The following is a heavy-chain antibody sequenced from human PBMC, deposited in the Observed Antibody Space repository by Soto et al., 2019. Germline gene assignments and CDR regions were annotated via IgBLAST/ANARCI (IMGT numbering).Heavy chain of an antibody. J-gene: IGHJ4*02. CDR3: ARSGGLDRDFNY. CDR1: GGTFSSDS. Sequence: QVQLVQSGAEVKKPGSSVKVSCKASGGTFSSDSFSWVRQAPGQGLEWMGGIIPMFDTPIYARKFQDRVTITADESTSTAYMQLSSLRSGDTAVYYCARSGGLDRDFNYWGQGSLVTVSS. V-gene: IGHV1-69*12. D-gene: IGHD2-15*01. CDR2: IIPMFDTP.